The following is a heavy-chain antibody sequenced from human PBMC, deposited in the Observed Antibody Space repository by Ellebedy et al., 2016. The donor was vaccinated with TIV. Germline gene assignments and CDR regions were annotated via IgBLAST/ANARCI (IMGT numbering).Heavy chain of an antibody. J-gene: IGHJ5*02. V-gene: IGHV3-23*01. CDR3: AKDSDVLRYFDWFSA. CDR2: ISSSGQTT. D-gene: IGHD3-9*01. Sequence: GESLKISCAASGFTFNNYAMSWVRQAQGKGLQWVASISSSGQTTYYADSVKGRFTISRDNSKRTLYLQMYSLRAEDTATYYCAKDSDVLRYFDWFSAWGQGTQVTVSS. CDR1: GFTFNNYA.